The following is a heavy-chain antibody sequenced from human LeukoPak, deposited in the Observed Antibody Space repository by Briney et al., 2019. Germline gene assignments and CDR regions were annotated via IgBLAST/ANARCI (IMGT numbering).Heavy chain of an antibody. CDR2: IWYDGSNK. Sequence: GGSLRLSCVASGFTFSNYGMHWVRQAPGKGLEWVAVIWYDGSNKYYADSVKGRFTISRDNSKNTLYLQMNSLRAEDTAVYYCARGAVVGATTGQLDHWGQGTLVTVSS. D-gene: IGHD1-26*01. CDR3: ARGAVVGATTGQLDH. J-gene: IGHJ4*02. CDR1: GFTFSNYG. V-gene: IGHV3-33*01.